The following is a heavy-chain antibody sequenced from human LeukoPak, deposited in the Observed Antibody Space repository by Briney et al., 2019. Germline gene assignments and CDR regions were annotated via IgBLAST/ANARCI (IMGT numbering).Heavy chain of an antibody. CDR3: ARDTRTFDY. D-gene: IGHD1-26*01. CDR1: GFTFSSYR. CDR2: IKQDGSEK. Sequence: GGSLRLSCAASGFTFSSYRMNWVRQAPGKGLEWVANIKQDGSEKYYVDSVKGRFTISRDNAKNSLFLQMNSLRAEDTAVYYCARDTRTFDYWGQGTLVTVSS. V-gene: IGHV3-7*01. J-gene: IGHJ4*02.